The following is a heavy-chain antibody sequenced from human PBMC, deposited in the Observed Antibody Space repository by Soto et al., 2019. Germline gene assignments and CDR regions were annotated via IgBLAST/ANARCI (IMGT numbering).Heavy chain of an antibody. D-gene: IGHD3-22*01. V-gene: IGHV4-30-4*01. CDR2: IYYSGST. CDR1: GGSISSGDYY. Sequence: QVQLQESGPGLVKPSQTLSLTCTVSGGSISSGDYYWSWIRQPPGKGLEWIGYIYYSGSTYYNPSLKSRVTISVDTSKNQFSLKLSSVTAADTAVYYCARDRGYDSSGYYGYGMDVWGQGTTVTVSS. J-gene: IGHJ6*02. CDR3: ARDRGYDSSGYYGYGMDV.